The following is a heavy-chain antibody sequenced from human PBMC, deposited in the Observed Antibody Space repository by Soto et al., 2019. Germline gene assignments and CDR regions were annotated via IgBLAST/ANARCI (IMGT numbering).Heavy chain of an antibody. Sequence: LGESLKISCKGSGYSFTSYWISWVRQMPGKGLEWMGRIDPSDSYTNYSPSFQGHVTISADKSISTAYLQWSSLKASDTAMYYCATNPDRRYGMDVWGQGTTVTVSS. CDR2: IDPSDSYT. CDR3: ATNPDRRYGMDV. CDR1: GYSFTSYW. J-gene: IGHJ6*02. V-gene: IGHV5-10-1*01.